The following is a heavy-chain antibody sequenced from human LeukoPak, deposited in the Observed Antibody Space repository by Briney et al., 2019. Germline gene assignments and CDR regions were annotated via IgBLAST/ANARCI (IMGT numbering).Heavy chain of an antibody. V-gene: IGHV4-59*08. Sequence: PSETLSLTCTVSGGSISSYYWSWIRQPPGKGLEWIGYIYYSGSTNYNPSLKSRVTISVDTSKNQFSLKLSSVTAADMAVYYCARHPPYGSGFSWGQGTLVTVSS. CDR2: IYYSGST. D-gene: IGHD3-10*01. CDR3: ARHPPYGSGFS. CDR1: GGSISSYY. J-gene: IGHJ4*02.